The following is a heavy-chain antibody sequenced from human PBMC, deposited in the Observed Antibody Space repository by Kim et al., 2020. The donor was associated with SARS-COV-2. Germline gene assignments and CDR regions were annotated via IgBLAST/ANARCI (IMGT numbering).Heavy chain of an antibody. V-gene: IGHV4-34*01. CDR3: ARGRGGTTVVTLGLGYYYYYGRDV. CDR1: GGSFSGYY. CDR2: INHSGST. J-gene: IGHJ6*02. Sequence: SETLSLTCAVYGGSFSGYYWSWIRQPPGKGLEWIGEINHSGSTNYNPSLKSRVTISVDTSKNQFPLKLSSVTAADTAVYYCARGRGGTTVVTLGLGYYYYYGRDVWGQGTTVTVSS. D-gene: IGHD4-17*01.